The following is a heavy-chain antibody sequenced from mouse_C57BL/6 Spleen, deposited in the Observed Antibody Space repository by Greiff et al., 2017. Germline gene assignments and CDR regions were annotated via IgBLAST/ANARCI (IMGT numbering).Heavy chain of an antibody. D-gene: IGHD2-2*01. CDR2: INPNNGGT. CDR1: GYTFTDYN. CDR3: ARSPYGYDGYYAMDY. J-gene: IGHJ4*01. Sequence: SGPELVKPGASVKIPCKASGYTFTDYNMDWVKQSHGKSLEWIGDINPNNGGTIYNQKFKGKATLTVDKSSSTAYMELRSLTSEDTAVYYCARSPYGYDGYYAMDYWGQGTSVTVSS. V-gene: IGHV1-18*01.